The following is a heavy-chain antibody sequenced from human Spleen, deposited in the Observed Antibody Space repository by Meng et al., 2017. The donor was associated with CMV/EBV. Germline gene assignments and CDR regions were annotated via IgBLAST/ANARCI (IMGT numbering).Heavy chain of an antibody. D-gene: IGHD3-9*01. CDR2: IDGRGHRT. Sequence: GGSLRLSCAASGFTFSSYAMSWVRHAPGKGLECVSSIDGRGHRTYYVDSVKGRFTISRDNSKNMLYLQMSSLRAEDTAVYHCAKVDKYYATDVWGQGTVVTVSS. CDR3: AKVDKYYATDV. CDR1: GFTFSSYA. V-gene: IGHV3-23*01. J-gene: IGHJ6*02.